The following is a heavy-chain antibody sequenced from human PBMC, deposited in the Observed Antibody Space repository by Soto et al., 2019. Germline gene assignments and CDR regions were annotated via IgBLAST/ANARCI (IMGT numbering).Heavy chain of an antibody. J-gene: IGHJ5*02. CDR3: ARDGPTVPYGS. D-gene: IGHD4-17*01. V-gene: IGHV4-61*01. CDR2: IYYSGST. Sequence: SETLSLTCTVSGGSVSSGSYYWSWIRQPPGKGLEWIGYIYYSGSTNYNPSPKSRVTISVDTSKNQFSLKLSSVTAADTAVYYCARDGPTVPYGSWGQGTLVTVSS. CDR1: GGSVSSGSYY.